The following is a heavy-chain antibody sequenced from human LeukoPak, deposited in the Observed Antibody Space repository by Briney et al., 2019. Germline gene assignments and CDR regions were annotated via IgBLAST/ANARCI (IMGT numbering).Heavy chain of an antibody. V-gene: IGHV4-34*01. J-gene: IGHJ6*02. CDR2: INHSGST. CDR1: GGSFSGYY. CDR3: ARGQQRRYYYGMDV. D-gene: IGHD1/OR15-1a*01. Sequence: SETLSLTCAVYGGSFSGYYWSWIRQPPGKGLEWIGEINHSGSTNYNPSLKSRVTISVDTSKNQFSLKLSSVTAADTAVYYCARGQQRRYYYGMDVWGQGTTVTVSS.